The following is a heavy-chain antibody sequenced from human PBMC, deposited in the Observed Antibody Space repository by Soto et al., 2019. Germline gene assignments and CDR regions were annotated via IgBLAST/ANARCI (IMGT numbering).Heavy chain of an antibody. CDR2: IDAVNGNT. D-gene: IGHD3-22*01. J-gene: IGHJ4*02. Sequence: QVQLVQSGAEVKKPGASVKVSCKASGYTFTSYAIHWVRQAPGQRLEWMGWIDAVNGNTKYSQKFQGRVTMTRDTSASTAYMELSSLRSEDTAVYYCARGDYSDIPDYWGQGTLVTVSS. CDR3: ARGDYSDIPDY. CDR1: GYTFTSYA. V-gene: IGHV1-3*01.